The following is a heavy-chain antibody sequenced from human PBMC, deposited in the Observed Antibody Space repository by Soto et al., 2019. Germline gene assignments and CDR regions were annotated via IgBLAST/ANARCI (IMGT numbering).Heavy chain of an antibody. D-gene: IGHD2-2*01. V-gene: IGHV1-69*01. CDR1: AGTFRSYA. J-gene: IGHJ6*02. CDR3: ARAAVVSGATYYYYAMDA. Sequence: QVQLVQSGAEVKKPGSSVKVSCKASAGTFRSYAFSWVRRAPGQGLEWMGRIIPMFATPKYAQKFQGRVTISADESTRTAYMELSSLRYEDTAVYYCARAAVVSGATYYYYAMDAWGQGTTVTVSS. CDR2: IIPMFATP.